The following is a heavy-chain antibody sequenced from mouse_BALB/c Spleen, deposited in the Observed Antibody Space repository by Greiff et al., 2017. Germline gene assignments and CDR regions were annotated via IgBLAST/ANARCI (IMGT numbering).Heavy chain of an antibody. D-gene: IGHD2-4*01. CDR3: SRIGGLPYWYFDV. V-gene: IGHV8-5*01. CDR2: ILGNDSK. CDR1: GFSLSTSNMG. Sequence: QVTLKVSGPGILQPSQTLSLTCYFSGFSLSTSNMGVGWIRQPSGQGLEWLLHILGNDSKYYNPALKSLLTISKDTYNNQVFLKIANVDTADTATYYCSRIGGLPYWYFDVWGAGTTVTVSS. J-gene: IGHJ1*01.